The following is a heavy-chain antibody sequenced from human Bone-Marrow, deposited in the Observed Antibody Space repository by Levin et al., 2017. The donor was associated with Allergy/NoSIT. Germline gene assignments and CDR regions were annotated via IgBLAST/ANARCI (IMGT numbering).Heavy chain of an antibody. CDR1: GFTFTTFE. D-gene: IGHD3-22*01. V-gene: IGHV3-48*03. CDR2: INIRGTTV. J-gene: IGHJ4*02. Sequence: GGSLRLSCEASGFTFTTFEMNWVRQAPGRGLEWISYINIRGTTVYYADSVRGRFTISRDNAKTSLFLRMDSLTAEDTAVYYCARQVPNYYSGSGYYFHSWGQGTLVTVSS. CDR3: ARQVPNYYSGSGYYFHS.